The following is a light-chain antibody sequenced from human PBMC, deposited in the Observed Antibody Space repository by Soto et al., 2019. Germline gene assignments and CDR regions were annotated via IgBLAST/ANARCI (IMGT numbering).Light chain of an antibody. CDR1: QSVSTN. V-gene: IGKV3-15*01. CDR3: QQRSNWPPA. Sequence: EIVIAHSPSAXCXXPXXXXXXXXRASQSVSTNLTWYQQKPGQAPRLLMYGASTRATGVPARFSGSGSGTEFTLTISSLQSEDFAVYYCQQRSNWPPAFGQGTKVDIK. J-gene: IGKJ1*01. CDR2: GAS.